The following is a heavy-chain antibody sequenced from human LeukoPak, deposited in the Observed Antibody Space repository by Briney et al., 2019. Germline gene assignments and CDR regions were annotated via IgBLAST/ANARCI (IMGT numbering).Heavy chain of an antibody. CDR3: ARPGATYYDFWSGYYTAYYFDY. CDR1: GYTFTSYG. CDR2: ISAYNGNT. Sequence: ASVKVSCKASGYTFTSYGISWVRQAPGQGLAWMGWISAYNGNTNYAQKLQGRVTMTTDTSTSTAYMGLRSLRSDDTAVYYCARPGATYYDFWSGYYTAYYFDYWGQGTLVTVSS. D-gene: IGHD3-3*01. V-gene: IGHV1-18*01. J-gene: IGHJ4*02.